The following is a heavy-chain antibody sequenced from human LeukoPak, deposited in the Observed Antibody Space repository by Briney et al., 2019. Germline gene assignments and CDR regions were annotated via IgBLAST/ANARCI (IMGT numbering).Heavy chain of an antibody. CDR2: IGPTGTDR. CDR1: GFTFSSCG. V-gene: IGHV3-21*01. Sequence: GGSLRLSCAASGFTFSSCGFNWVRQAPGKGLEWVSSIGPTGTDRYYADSVRGRFTISRDNAKDSMYLQMDSLRDEDTAVYYCATETIGRHYDYWGQGTLLTVSS. J-gene: IGHJ4*02. D-gene: IGHD1-14*01. CDR3: ATETIGRHYDY.